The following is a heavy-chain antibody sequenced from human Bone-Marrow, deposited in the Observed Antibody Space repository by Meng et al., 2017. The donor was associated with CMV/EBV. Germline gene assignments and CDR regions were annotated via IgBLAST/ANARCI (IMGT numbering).Heavy chain of an antibody. CDR1: GYSFTSYG. J-gene: IGHJ4*02. CDR2: ISAYNGNT. CDR3: ARFPPLYSSSSGRVY. V-gene: IGHV1-18*04. Sequence: ASVKVSCKASGYSFTSYGISWVRQAPGQGLEWMGWISAYNGNTNFAQNLQDRVTMTTDTSTRIAYMELRSLRSDDTAVYYCARFPPLYSSSSGRVYWGQGALVTVSS. D-gene: IGHD6-6*01.